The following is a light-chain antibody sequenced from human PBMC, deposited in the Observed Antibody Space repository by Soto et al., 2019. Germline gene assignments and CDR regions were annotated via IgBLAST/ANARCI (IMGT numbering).Light chain of an antibody. J-gene: IGKJ2*01. CDR3: QQYGSSPPMYT. V-gene: IGKV3-20*01. CDR1: QSVSSNF. CDR2: GAS. Sequence: EIVLTQSPGTLSLSPGERATLSCRASQSVSSNFLAWYQQKPGQAPRLLIYGASRRATGIPDRFGGSGSGTDFTLTISRLEPEDFAVYYCQQYGSSPPMYTFGQGTKLEIK.